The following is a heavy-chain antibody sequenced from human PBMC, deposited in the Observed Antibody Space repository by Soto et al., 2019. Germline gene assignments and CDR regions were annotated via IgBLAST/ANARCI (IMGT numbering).Heavy chain of an antibody. D-gene: IGHD6-6*01. CDR2: ISYDGSNK. CDR1: GFTFSSYA. Sequence: GGSLRLSCAASGFTFSSYAMHWVRQAPGKGLEWVAVISYDGSNKYYADSVKGRFTISRDNSKNTLYLQMNSLRAKDTAVYYCARDPLIPRAAARPCWFDPWGQGTLVTVSS. J-gene: IGHJ5*02. V-gene: IGHV3-30-3*01. CDR3: ARDPLIPRAAARPCWFDP.